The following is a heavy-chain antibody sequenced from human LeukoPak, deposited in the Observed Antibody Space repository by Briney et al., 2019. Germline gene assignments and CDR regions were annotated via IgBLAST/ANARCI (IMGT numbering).Heavy chain of an antibody. V-gene: IGHV3-23*01. J-gene: IGHJ4*02. Sequence: PAESLRLSCVASGFTFSSYAMSWVRQAPGKGLEWVSVVSGGGHNTYYADSVKGRFTMSRDNSKRTVYLQMNSLRAEDTAVYYCAKDRSSWYYPFDSWGQGTLVTVSS. CDR1: GFTFSSYA. CDR2: VSGGGHNT. D-gene: IGHD3-3*01. CDR3: AKDRSSWYYPFDS.